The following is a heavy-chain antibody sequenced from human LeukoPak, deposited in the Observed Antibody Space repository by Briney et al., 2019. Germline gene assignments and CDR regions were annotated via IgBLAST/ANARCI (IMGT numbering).Heavy chain of an antibody. CDR2: IIPIFGTA. CDR1: GGTFSSYA. V-gene: IGHV1-69*05. Sequence: ASVKVSWKASGGTFSSYAISWVRQAPGQGLEWMGGIIPIFGTANYAQKFQGRVTITTDESTSTAYMELSSLRSEDTAVYYCAGYGPPLDYYFDYWGQGTLVTVSS. CDR3: AGYGPPLDYYFDY. D-gene: IGHD3-10*01. J-gene: IGHJ4*02.